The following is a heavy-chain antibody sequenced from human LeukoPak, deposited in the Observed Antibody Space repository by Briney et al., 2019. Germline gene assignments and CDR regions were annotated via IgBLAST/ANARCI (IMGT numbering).Heavy chain of an antibody. Sequence: GGSLRLSCAASGFTFSSYAMHWVRQAPGKGLEWVAVISYDGSNKYYADSVKGRVTISRDNSKNTLYLQMNSLKAEETAVYYCERDVYCSGGSCYPPFGASDRPYYSGMDVWGQGTTVTVSS. D-gene: IGHD2-15*01. J-gene: IGHJ6*02. CDR2: ISYDGSNK. CDR3: ERDVYCSGGSCYPPFGASDRPYYSGMDV. V-gene: IGHV3-30*04. CDR1: GFTFSSYA.